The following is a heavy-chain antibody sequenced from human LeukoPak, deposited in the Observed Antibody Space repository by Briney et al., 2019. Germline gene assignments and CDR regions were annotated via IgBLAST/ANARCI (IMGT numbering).Heavy chain of an antibody. V-gene: IGHV4-59*01. CDR2: IYHSGST. CDR3: ARDTTTDYYYYYGLDV. Sequence: PSETLSLTCTVSGGSISSYYWSWIRQPPGKGLEWIGFIYHSGSTNYNPSLKSRVTISVDTSKNQFSLKVNSVTAADTAVYYCARDTTTDYYYYYGLDVWGQGTTVTVSS. CDR1: GGSISSYY. J-gene: IGHJ6*02. D-gene: IGHD5-12*01.